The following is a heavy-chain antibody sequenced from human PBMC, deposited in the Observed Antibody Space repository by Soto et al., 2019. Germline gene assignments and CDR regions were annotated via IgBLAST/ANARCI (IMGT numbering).Heavy chain of an antibody. Sequence: GESLKISCRTSGYRFTSYWIAWVRQMPGKGLEWMGIIFPSDSDTRYSPSLQGQVTISADRSTSTVFLQWASLKASDTAVYFCARKDKSGYFNWFDPWGQGTLVTVSS. CDR2: IFPSDSDT. CDR3: ARKDKSGYFNWFDP. J-gene: IGHJ5*02. V-gene: IGHV5-51*01. CDR1: GYRFTSYW. D-gene: IGHD3-22*01.